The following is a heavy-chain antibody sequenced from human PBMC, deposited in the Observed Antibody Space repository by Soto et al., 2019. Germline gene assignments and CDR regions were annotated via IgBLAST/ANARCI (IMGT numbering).Heavy chain of an antibody. Sequence: SETLSLTCAVYGGSFSGYYRSWIRQPPGKGLEWIGEINHSGSTNYNPSLKSRVTISVDTSKNQFSLKLSSVTAADTAVYYCAREDYGMDVWGQGTTVTVSS. CDR1: GGSFSGYY. CDR3: AREDYGMDV. V-gene: IGHV4-34*01. J-gene: IGHJ6*02. CDR2: INHSGST.